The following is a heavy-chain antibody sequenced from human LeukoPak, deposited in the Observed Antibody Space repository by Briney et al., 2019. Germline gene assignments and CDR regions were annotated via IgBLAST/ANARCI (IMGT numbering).Heavy chain of an antibody. CDR2: VNPSGGST. J-gene: IGHJ4*02. V-gene: IGHV1-46*01. D-gene: IGHD5-18*01. CDR1: GYTFTSYY. CDR3: AIDHQYSYGFGRTANDY. Sequence: ASVKVSCKASGYTFTSYYMHWVRQAPGQGLEWMGIVNPSGGSTSYAQKFQGRVTMTRDTSTSTVYMELSSLRSEDTTVYYCAIDHQYSYGFGRTANDYWGQGTLVTVSS.